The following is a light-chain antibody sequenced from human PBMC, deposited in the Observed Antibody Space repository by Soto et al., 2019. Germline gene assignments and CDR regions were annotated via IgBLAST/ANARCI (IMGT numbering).Light chain of an antibody. J-gene: IGLJ2*01. V-gene: IGLV2-14*01. Sequence: QSVLTQPASVSGSPGQSITISCTGTSSDIGNYNYVSWYQQHPGKAPQLIIYEVNTRPSGLSNRFSGSKSDNTASLTISGLRDEDEADYYCTSYTTKSTWIFGGGTKSPS. CDR1: SSDIGNYNY. CDR2: EVN. CDR3: TSYTTKSTWI.